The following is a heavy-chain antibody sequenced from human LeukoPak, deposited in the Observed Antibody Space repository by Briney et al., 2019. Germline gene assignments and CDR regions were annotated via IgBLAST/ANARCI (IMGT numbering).Heavy chain of an antibody. CDR1: GFTFSSYA. V-gene: IGHV3-23*01. D-gene: IGHD2-21*02. J-gene: IGHJ6*02. CDR3: AKVPGGGDSFYYYYGMDV. Sequence: GGSLRLSCAASGFTFSSYAMSWVRQAPGKGLAWVSAISGSGGSTYYADSVKGRFTISRDNSKNTLYLQMNSLRAEDTAVYYCAKVPGGGDSFYYYYGMDVWGQGTTVTVSS. CDR2: ISGSGGST.